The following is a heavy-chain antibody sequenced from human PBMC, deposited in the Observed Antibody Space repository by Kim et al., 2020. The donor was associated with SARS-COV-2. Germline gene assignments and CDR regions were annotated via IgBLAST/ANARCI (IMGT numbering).Heavy chain of an antibody. J-gene: IGHJ6*02. CDR3: AREIVSYYGMDV. V-gene: IGHV3-30*01. D-gene: IGHD1-26*01. Sequence: KYSADSVKARFTISRDNSKNTLYLQMNSLGAEDTAVYYCAREIVSYYGMDVWGQGTTVTVSS. CDR2: K.